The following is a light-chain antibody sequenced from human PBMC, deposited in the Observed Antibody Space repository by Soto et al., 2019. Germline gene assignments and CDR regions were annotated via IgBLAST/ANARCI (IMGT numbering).Light chain of an antibody. CDR2: AAS. Sequence: IQLTQSPSSLSASVGDRVTITCRASQGISSYLAWYQQKPGKAPKLLIYAASTLQSGVPSRFSGSGSGTDFTLTISSLQPEDFATYSCQQLNSYLPMYTFGQGTKLEIK. V-gene: IGKV1-9*01. CDR1: QGISSY. CDR3: QQLNSYLPMYT. J-gene: IGKJ2*01.